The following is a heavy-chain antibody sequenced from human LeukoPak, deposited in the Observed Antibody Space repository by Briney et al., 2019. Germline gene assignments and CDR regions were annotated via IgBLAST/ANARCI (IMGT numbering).Heavy chain of an antibody. Sequence: GGSLRLSCGASGFTFISYGMSWVREVPGRGLEWVSGVSHNGGSTNYADSVKGRFTISRDNSKNTLYLQMNSLRAEDTAVYYCAKEGVVVVPAARNDAFDIWGQGTMVTVSS. CDR3: AKEGVVVVPAARNDAFDI. J-gene: IGHJ3*02. CDR2: VSHNGGST. CDR1: GFTFISYG. V-gene: IGHV3-23*01. D-gene: IGHD2-2*01.